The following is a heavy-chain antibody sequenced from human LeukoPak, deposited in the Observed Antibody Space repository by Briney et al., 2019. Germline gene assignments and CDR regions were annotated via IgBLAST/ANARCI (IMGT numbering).Heavy chain of an antibody. CDR3: ARMKLWSPRDAFDI. J-gene: IGHJ3*02. D-gene: IGHD5-18*01. Sequence: ASVKVSCKASGYTFTSYDINWVRQATGQGLEWMGWMNPNSGNTGYAQKFQGRVTMTRNTSISTAYMELSSLRSEDTAVYYCARMKLWSPRDAFDIWGQGTMVIVSS. V-gene: IGHV1-8*01. CDR1: GYTFTSYD. CDR2: MNPNSGNT.